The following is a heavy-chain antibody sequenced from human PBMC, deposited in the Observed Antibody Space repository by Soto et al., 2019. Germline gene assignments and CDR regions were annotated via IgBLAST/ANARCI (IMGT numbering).Heavy chain of an antibody. Sequence: QVQLVQSGAEVKKPGSSVKVSCKASGGTFNNFAINWVRRAPGQGLEWMGGIIPIFDSPNYAQKFKDRVTITADKSTTTASMELRSLPSDDTAIYYCARGTYCRGIGCYGGYSSYYDMDVWGQGPTVSVSS. CDR3: ARGTYCRGIGCYGGYSSYYDMDV. J-gene: IGHJ6*02. D-gene: IGHD2-15*01. CDR1: GGTFNNFA. V-gene: IGHV1-69*06. CDR2: IIPIFDSP.